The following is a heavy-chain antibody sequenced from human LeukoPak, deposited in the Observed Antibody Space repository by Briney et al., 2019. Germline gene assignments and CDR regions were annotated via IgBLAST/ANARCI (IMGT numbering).Heavy chain of an antibody. D-gene: IGHD5-12*01. J-gene: IGHJ4*02. CDR2: IYHSGST. CDR1: GGSISSGGYS. Sequence: PSETLSLTCAVSGGSISSGGYSWSWIRQPPGKGLEWIGYIYHSGSTYYNPSLKSRVTISVDRSKNQFSLKLSSVTAADTAVYYCARAIVRSSIVATPYYFDYWGQGTLVTVSS. CDR3: ARAIVRSSIVATPYYFDY. V-gene: IGHV4-30-2*01.